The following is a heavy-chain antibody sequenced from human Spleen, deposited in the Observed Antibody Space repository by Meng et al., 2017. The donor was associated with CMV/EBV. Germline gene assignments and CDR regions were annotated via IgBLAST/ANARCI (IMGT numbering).Heavy chain of an antibody. V-gene: IGHV3-13*01. CDR2: IGTAGDT. J-gene: IGHJ4*02. D-gene: IGHD4-11*01. CDR1: GFTFSSYD. CDR3: AKDLQSGPDY. Sequence: GESLKISCAASGFTFSSYDMHWVRQATGKGLEWVSAIGTAGDTYYPGSVKGRFTISRDNSKNTLYLQMNSLRAEDTAVYYCAKDLQSGPDYWGQGTLVTVSS.